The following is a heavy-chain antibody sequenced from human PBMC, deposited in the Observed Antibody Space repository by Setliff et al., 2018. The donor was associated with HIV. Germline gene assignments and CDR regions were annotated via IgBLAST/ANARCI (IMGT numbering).Heavy chain of an antibody. J-gene: IGHJ4*02. D-gene: IGHD6-19*01. CDR1: SDYY. V-gene: IGHV3-11*06. CDR2: ISGSSSYT. Sequence: SDYYMSWIRQAPGKGLEWVSCISGSSSYTNYADSLKGRFTISRDNAKNSLYLQMNSLRAEDTAVYYCARDAVAGYFDYWGQGTLVTVSS. CDR3: ARDAVAGYFDY.